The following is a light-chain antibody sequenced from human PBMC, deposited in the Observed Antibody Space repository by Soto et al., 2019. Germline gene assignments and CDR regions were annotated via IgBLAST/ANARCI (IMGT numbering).Light chain of an antibody. CDR3: ATWDDSLSGVE. Sequence: QSVLTQPPSASGTPGQRVTIPCSGSSSNIGWNTVNWYQRLPGAAPRLLVYRNNQRPSGVPDRFSGSKSGTSASLAISGLQSEDEADYYCATWDDSLSGVEFGGGTKLTVL. CDR1: SSNIGWNT. CDR2: RNN. J-gene: IGLJ3*02. V-gene: IGLV1-44*01.